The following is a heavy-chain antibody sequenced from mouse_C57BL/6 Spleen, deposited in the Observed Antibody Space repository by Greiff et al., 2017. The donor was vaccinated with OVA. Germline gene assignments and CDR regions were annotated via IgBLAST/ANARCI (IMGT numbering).Heavy chain of an antibody. J-gene: IGHJ2*01. Sequence: QVQLKQPGAELVKPGASVKLSCKASGYTFTSYWMQWVKQRPGQGLEWIGEIDPSDSYTNYNQKFKGKATLTVDTSSSTAYMQLSSLTSEDSAVYYCARVPDSSGYVDYWGQGTTLTVSS. V-gene: IGHV1-50*01. D-gene: IGHD3-2*02. CDR1: GYTFTSYW. CDR2: IDPSDSYT. CDR3: ARVPDSSGYVDY.